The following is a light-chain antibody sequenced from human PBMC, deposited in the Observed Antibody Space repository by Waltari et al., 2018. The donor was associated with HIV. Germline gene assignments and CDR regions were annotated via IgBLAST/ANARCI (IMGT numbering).Light chain of an antibody. V-gene: IGKV4-1*01. CDR2: WAS. J-gene: IGKJ2*03. CDR3: EQYYNTPYS. Sequence: DIVMTQSPDSLPVSLGERATINCTSSQSVLYSSNNKNYLAWYQQKPGQPPKVLVYWASTRECGVPDRFSGSGSGTEFTRTISSLQAEDVAVYYCEQYYNTPYSFGQGTKLEIK. CDR1: QSVLYSSNNKNY.